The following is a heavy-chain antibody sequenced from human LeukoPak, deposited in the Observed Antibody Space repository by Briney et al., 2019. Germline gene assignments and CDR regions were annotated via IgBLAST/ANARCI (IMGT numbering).Heavy chain of an antibody. CDR2: IYYSGST. D-gene: IGHD3-10*01. CDR3: ARNYYGSGSQGGYYYYYMDV. J-gene: IGHJ6*03. V-gene: IGHV4-39*07. CDR1: GGSISSSSYY. Sequence: SETLSLTCTVSGGSISSSSYYWGWIRQPPGKGLEWIGSIYYSGSTYYNPSLKSRVTISVDTSKNQFSLKLGSVTAADTAVYYRARNYYGSGSQGGYYYYYMDVWGKGTTVTISS.